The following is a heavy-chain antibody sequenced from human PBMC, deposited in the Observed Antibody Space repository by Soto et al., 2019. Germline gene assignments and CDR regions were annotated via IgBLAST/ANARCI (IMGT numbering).Heavy chain of an antibody. CDR1: GGSFSGYY. V-gene: IGHV4-34*01. J-gene: IGHJ5*02. CDR2: INHSGST. Sequence: SETLSLTCAVYGGSFSGYYWSWIRQPPGKGLEWIGEINHSGSTNYNPSLKSRVTISVDTSKNQFSLKLSSVTAADTAVYYCARGVAAAGTIGAWGQETLVTVSS. D-gene: IGHD6-13*01. CDR3: ARGVAAAGTIGA.